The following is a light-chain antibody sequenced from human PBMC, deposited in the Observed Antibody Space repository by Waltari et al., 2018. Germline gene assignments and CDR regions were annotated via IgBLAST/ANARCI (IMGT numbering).Light chain of an antibody. CDR1: SSNIGTTY. V-gene: IGLV1-47*01. J-gene: IGLJ2*01. CDR3: AGWDDSLTGVV. Sequence: QSVLTQPPSLSGTPGQRVTISCSGSSSNIGTTYVFWYQQFPVRAPKLLIYLDDHRPSGVPYRFSASKSGSSASLTISGLRPEDEADYHCAGWDDSLTGVVFGGGTKLTV. CDR2: LDD.